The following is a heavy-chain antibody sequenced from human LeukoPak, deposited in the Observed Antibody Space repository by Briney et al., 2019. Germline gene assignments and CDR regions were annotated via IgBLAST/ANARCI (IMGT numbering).Heavy chain of an antibody. J-gene: IGHJ4*02. CDR2: ISSSSSYT. CDR1: GFTFSDYY. Sequence: SGGSLRLSCAASGFTFSDYYMSWIRQAPGKGLEWVSYISSSSSYTNYADSVKGRFTISRDNAKNSLYLQMNSLRAEDTAVYYCARGKDEYYGSGSYSYFDYWGQGTLVTVSS. CDR3: ARGKDEYYGSGSYSYFDY. V-gene: IGHV3-11*06. D-gene: IGHD3-10*01.